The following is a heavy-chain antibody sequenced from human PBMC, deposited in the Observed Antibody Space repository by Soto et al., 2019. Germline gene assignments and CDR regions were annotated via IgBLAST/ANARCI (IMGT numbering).Heavy chain of an antibody. CDR3: AKVWLGSSRYSDTFDY. J-gene: IGHJ4*02. CDR1: GFTFSSYA. Sequence: GGSLRLSCAASGFTFSSYAMSWVRQAPGKGLEWVSAISGSGGSTYYADSVKGRFTISRDNSKNTLYLQMNSLRAEDTAVYYCAKVWLGSSRYSDTFDYWGQGTLVTAPQ. D-gene: IGHD3-22*01. CDR2: ISGSGGST. V-gene: IGHV3-23*01.